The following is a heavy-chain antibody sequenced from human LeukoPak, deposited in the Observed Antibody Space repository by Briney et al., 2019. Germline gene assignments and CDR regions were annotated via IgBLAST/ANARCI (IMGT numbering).Heavy chain of an antibody. CDR2: IYYSGST. J-gene: IGHJ3*02. Sequence: SETLSLTCTVSGGSISSYYWSWIRQPPGKGLEWIGYIYYSGSTNYNPSLKSRVTISVDTSKNQFSLKLSSVTAADTAVYYCARERLSSRTDRNDAFDIWGQGTMVTVSS. V-gene: IGHV4-59*12. CDR1: GGSISSYY. D-gene: IGHD6-13*01. CDR3: ARERLSSRTDRNDAFDI.